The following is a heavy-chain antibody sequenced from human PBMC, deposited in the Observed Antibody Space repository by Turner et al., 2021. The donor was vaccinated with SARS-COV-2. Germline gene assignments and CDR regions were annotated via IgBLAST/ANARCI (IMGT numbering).Heavy chain of an antibody. D-gene: IGHD6-19*01. CDR3: AKGGGSGLLNFDY. Sequence: EVQLLESGGGLVQPGGSLRLSCAASGFTFSSYDMSWVRQAPGKGLEWVSAISGSGGSTYYADSVKGRFTISRDNSKNTLYLQMNSLRAEDTAVYYCAKGGGSGLLNFDYWGQGTLVTVSS. J-gene: IGHJ4*02. V-gene: IGHV3-23*01. CDR1: GFTFSSYD. CDR2: ISGSGGST.